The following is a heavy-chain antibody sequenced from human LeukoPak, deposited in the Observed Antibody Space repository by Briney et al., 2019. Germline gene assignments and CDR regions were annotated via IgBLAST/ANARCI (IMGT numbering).Heavy chain of an antibody. Sequence: GGSLRLSCAASGFTFSSYAMSWVRQAPGKGLEWVSAISGSGGSTYYADSVKGRFTISRDNAKNSLYLQMNSLRAEDTAVYYCATISNWGPRDYWGQGTLVTVSS. CDR2: ISGSGGST. D-gene: IGHD7-27*01. CDR1: GFTFSSYA. CDR3: ATISNWGPRDY. J-gene: IGHJ4*02. V-gene: IGHV3-23*01.